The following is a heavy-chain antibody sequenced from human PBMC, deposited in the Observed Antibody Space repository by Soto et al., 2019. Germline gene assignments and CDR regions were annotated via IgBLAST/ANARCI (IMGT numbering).Heavy chain of an antibody. CDR3: ARGDIVVVTASHYYYYGMDV. V-gene: IGHV1-69*13. Sequence: ASVKVSCKASGGTFSSYAISWVRQAPGQGLEWMGGIIPIFGTANYAQKFQGRVTITADESTSTAYMELSSLRSEDTAVYYCARGDIVVVTASHYYYYGMDVWGQGTTVTVSS. J-gene: IGHJ6*02. CDR2: IIPIFGTA. D-gene: IGHD2-21*02. CDR1: GGTFSSYA.